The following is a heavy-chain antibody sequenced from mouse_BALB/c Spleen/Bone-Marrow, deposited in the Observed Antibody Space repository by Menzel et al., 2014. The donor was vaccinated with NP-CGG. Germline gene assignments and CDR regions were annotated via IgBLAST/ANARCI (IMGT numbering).Heavy chain of an antibody. CDR3: ARERGADYDCSWFAY. V-gene: IGHV1S29*02. J-gene: IGHJ3*01. Sequence: VQLQQPGPELVKPGASVKISCKASGYTFTDYNMHWVKQSHGKSLEWIGYIYPFNGGSGYNQKFKYKATLTVDNSFSTAYMELRSLTSEDSAVYSCARERGADYDCSWFAYWGQGTLVTVSA. CDR2: IYPFNGGS. CDR1: GYTFTDYN. D-gene: IGHD2-4*01.